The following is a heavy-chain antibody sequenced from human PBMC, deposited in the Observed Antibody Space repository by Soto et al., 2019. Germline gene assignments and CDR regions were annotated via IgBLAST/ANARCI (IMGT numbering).Heavy chain of an antibody. CDR1: GFTFSSYS. J-gene: IGHJ6*02. Sequence: EVQLVESGGGLVKPGGSLRLSCAASGFTFSSYSMNWVRQAPGKGLEWVSSISSSSSYIYYADSVKGRFTISRDNAKNSLYLQMNSLRAEDTAVYYCARDAARLGAMADKYYYYYGMDVWGPGTTVTVSS. D-gene: IGHD1-26*01. V-gene: IGHV3-21*01. CDR3: ARDAARLGAMADKYYYYYGMDV. CDR2: ISSSSSYI.